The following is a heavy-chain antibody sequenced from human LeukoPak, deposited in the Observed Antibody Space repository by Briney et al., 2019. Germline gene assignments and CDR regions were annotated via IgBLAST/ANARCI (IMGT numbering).Heavy chain of an antibody. CDR1: GFPFSSYV. CDR2: TSYDGSNK. V-gene: IGHV3-30*14. J-gene: IGHJ4*02. CDR3: APHIHYSYEY. Sequence: GGSLRLSCAASGFPFSSYVMHWVRQAPGKGLEWVSFTSYDGSNKYYADSVKGRFTISRDNSRNTLSLQMSSLRAEDTAVYYCAPHIHYSYEYWGRGTLVTVS. D-gene: IGHD2-21*01.